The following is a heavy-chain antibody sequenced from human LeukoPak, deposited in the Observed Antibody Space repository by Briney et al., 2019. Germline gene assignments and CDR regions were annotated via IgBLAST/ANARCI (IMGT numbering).Heavy chain of an antibody. Sequence: GASVKVSCKASGYTFTSYGISWVRQAPGQGLEWMGIINPSGGSTSYAQKFQGRVTMTRDTSTSTVYMELSSLRSEDTAVYYCERVKVAAADRIEFDYWGQGTLVTVSS. CDR3: ERVKVAAADRIEFDY. V-gene: IGHV1-46*01. J-gene: IGHJ4*02. D-gene: IGHD6-13*01. CDR1: GYTFTSYG. CDR2: INPSGGST.